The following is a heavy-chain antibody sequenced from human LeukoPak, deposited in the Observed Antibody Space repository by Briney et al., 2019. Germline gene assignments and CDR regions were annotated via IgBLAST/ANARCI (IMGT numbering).Heavy chain of an antibody. CDR2: ISSHGGST. CDR3: ARSPYSRSYDAFDI. V-gene: IGHV3-64*01. CDR1: GFTFSSYA. D-gene: IGHD6-13*01. Sequence: GGSLRLSCAASGFTFSSYAMHWVRRAPGKGLEYVSAISSHGGSTTYANSVKGRFTISRDNSKNSLYLQMGSLRAEDMAVYYCARSPYSRSYDAFDIWGQGTMVTVSS. J-gene: IGHJ3*02.